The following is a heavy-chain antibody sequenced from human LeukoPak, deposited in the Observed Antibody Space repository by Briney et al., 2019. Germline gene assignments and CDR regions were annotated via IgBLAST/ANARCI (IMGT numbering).Heavy chain of an antibody. CDR2: ISAYNGNT. Sequence: GASVKVSCKASVGTFTIYAISWGRRAPGPGLEWMGWISAYNGNTNYAQKLQGRVTMTTDTSTSTAYMELRSLRSDDTAVYYCAREYITIFGVVIISDAFDIWGQGTMVTVSS. D-gene: IGHD3-3*01. V-gene: IGHV1-18*01. CDR1: VGTFTIYA. CDR3: AREYITIFGVVIISDAFDI. J-gene: IGHJ3*02.